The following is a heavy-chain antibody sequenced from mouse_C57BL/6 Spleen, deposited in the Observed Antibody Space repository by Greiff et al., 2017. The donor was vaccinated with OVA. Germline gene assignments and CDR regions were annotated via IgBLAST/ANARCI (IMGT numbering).Heavy chain of an antibody. CDR3: ARTSKGGYAMDY. D-gene: IGHD2-5*01. CDR1: GYTFTDYY. Sequence: VQLQQSGPELVKPGASVKISCKASGYTFTDYYMNWVKQSHGKSLEWIGDINPNNGGTRYNQKFKGKATLTVDKSSSTAYMELRSLTSEDSAVYYCARTSKGGYAMDYWGQGTSVTVSS. V-gene: IGHV1-26*01. CDR2: INPNNGGT. J-gene: IGHJ4*01.